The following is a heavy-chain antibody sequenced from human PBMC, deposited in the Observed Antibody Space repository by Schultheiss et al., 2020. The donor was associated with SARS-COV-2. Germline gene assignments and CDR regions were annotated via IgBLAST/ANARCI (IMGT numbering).Heavy chain of an antibody. CDR2: IYHSGST. Sequence: SETLSLTCTVSGGSISSYYWGWIRQPPGEGLEWIGSIYHSGSTYYNPSLKSRVTISVDTSKNQFSLKLSSVTAADTAVYYCARDLLMTTVTTDYYGMDVWGQGTTVTVSS. V-gene: IGHV4-39*07. D-gene: IGHD4-11*01. CDR3: ARDLLMTTVTTDYYGMDV. CDR1: GGSISSYY. J-gene: IGHJ6*02.